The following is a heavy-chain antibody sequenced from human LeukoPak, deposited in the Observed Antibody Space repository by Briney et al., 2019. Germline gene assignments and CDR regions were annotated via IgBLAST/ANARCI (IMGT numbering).Heavy chain of an antibody. CDR2: IHHSGST. V-gene: IGHV4-4*02. D-gene: IGHD1-26*01. CDR1: GGSISSSHW. CDR3: AREFVQGSSLPYFDY. Sequence: SETLSLTCTVSGGSISSSHWWGWVRQPPGKGLEWVGEIHHSGSTNYNPSLKSRVTISVDKSKNQFSLRLNSVTAADTAVYYCAREFVQGSSLPYFDYWGQGTLVTVSS. J-gene: IGHJ4*02.